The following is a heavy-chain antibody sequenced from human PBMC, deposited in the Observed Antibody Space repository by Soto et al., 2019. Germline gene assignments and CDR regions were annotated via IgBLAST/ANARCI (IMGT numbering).Heavy chain of an antibody. Sequence: QLQLQESGSGLVKPSQTLSLTCAVSGGSISSGGSSWSWIRQPPGKGLEWIGYIYHSGSTYYNPSLKSPATISVDRSKNQCSLKLSSVTAADTAVYYCARAGDSSGPVALGYWGQGTLVTVSS. J-gene: IGHJ4*02. CDR3: ARAGDSSGPVALGY. CDR2: IYHSGST. CDR1: GGSISSGGSS. V-gene: IGHV4-30-2*01. D-gene: IGHD6-19*01.